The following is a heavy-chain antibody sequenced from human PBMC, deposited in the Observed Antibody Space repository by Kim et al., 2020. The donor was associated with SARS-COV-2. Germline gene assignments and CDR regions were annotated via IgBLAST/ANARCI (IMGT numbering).Heavy chain of an antibody. D-gene: IGHD2-2*01. CDR1: GGSLSGYS. V-gene: IGHV4-34*01. CDR3: SPILGLGPIYYYYNMDV. Sequence: SETLSLTCGLYGGSLSGYSWNWIRQPPGKGLEWIGEINHSGGTNYSPSLKSRVTLSVDTSKNQFSLRLNSVCARGHTVVVPSPILGLGPIYYYYNMDVWG. J-gene: IGHJ6*03. CDR2: INHSGGT.